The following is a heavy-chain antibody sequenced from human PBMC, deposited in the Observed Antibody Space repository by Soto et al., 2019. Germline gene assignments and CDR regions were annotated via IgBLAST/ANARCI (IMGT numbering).Heavy chain of an antibody. J-gene: IGHJ3*02. CDR3: AKDRVVVVVAAVFDI. CDR2: ISGSGGAT. D-gene: IGHD2-15*01. CDR1: GFTFMNFA. Sequence: EVQLLESGGGLVQPGGSLRLSCAASGFTFMNFAMSWVRQAPGKGLEWVSSISGSGGATYYADSVKGRFTISRDNSKNTLNLEVNSVRAEDTAVYYCAKDRVVVVVAAVFDIWGQGTMVTVSS. V-gene: IGHV3-23*01.